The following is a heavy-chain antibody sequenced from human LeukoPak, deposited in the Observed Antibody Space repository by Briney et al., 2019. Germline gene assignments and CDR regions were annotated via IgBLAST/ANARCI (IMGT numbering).Heavy chain of an antibody. J-gene: IGHJ4*02. CDR1: GGSVGSFSIYY. V-gene: IGHV4-4*07. CDR3: AMYNYDTSGFDY. D-gene: IGHD3-22*01. Sequence: PSETLSLTCSVSGGSVGSFSIYYWSWVRQPAGKGLEWIGRIYTGGSTSTSYNPSLKCRVSISVDKSKNHFSLTLRSVTAADTAVYYCAMYNYDTSGFDYWGQGTRVTVSS. CDR2: IYTGGST.